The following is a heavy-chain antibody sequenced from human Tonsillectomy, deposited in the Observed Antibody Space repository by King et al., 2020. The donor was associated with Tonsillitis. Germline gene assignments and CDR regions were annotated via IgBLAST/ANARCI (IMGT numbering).Heavy chain of an antibody. CDR3: TRAAYYSSGSYWFDY. CDR1: GFTFGDYA. Sequence: VQLVESGGGLVQPGRSLRLSCTASGFTFGDYAMSWFRQAPGKGLEWVGFIRSKAYGGTTEDAASVKGRFTISRDDSKSIAYLQMNSLKTEDTAVYYCTRAAYYSSGSYWFDYWGQGTLVTVSS. J-gene: IGHJ4*02. D-gene: IGHD3-10*01. CDR2: IRSKAYGGTT. V-gene: IGHV3-49*03.